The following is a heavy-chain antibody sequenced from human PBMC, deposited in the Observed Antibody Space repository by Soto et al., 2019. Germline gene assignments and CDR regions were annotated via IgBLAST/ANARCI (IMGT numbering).Heavy chain of an antibody. CDR3: ARASVFGCFDY. D-gene: IGHD3-3*01. CDR1: GFTFSSYW. CDR2: INSDGSST. V-gene: IGHV3-74*01. J-gene: IGHJ4*02. Sequence: GGSLRLSCAASGFTFSSYWMHWVRQAPGKGLVWVSRINSDGSSTSYADSVKGRFTISRDNAKNTLYLQMNSLRAEDTAVYYCARASVFGCFDYWGQGTLVTVSS.